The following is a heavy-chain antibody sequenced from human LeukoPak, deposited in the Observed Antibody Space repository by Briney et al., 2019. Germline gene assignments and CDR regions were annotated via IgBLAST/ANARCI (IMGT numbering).Heavy chain of an antibody. CDR3: ARGECTSTRCPVYDP. Sequence: PSETLSLTCTVSGGSFSNYYWSWIRQPPGRGLEWIGYIYYSGSTNYNPSLKSRVTITVDTSKNQFSLKLSSVTAADTAVYYCARGECTSTRCPVYDPWGQGTLVTVSS. D-gene: IGHD2-2*01. CDR1: GGSFSNYY. J-gene: IGHJ5*02. CDR2: IYYSGST. V-gene: IGHV4-59*01.